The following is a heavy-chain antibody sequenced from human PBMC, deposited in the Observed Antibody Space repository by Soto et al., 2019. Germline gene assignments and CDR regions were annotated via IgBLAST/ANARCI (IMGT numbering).Heavy chain of an antibody. Sequence: VQLVQSGAEVQKPGSSVKVSCTASGGTFSNYAISWVRQAPGQGLEWMGGIIPIFGTTYYAQKFQGRVTIIADASTTPAYLELSSLRSEDTALYYGARGEVVAGIYNSHRLDVWGQGTAVSVSS. V-gene: IGHV1-69*12. J-gene: IGHJ6*02. CDR1: GGTFSNYA. CDR3: ARGEVVAGIYNSHRLDV. CDR2: IIPIFGTT. D-gene: IGHD6-19*01.